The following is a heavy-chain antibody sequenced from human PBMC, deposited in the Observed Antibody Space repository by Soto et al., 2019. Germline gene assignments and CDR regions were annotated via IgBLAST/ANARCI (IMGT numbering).Heavy chain of an antibody. V-gene: IGHV4-34*01. J-gene: IGHJ4*02. D-gene: IGHD3-9*01. CDR2: INHSGST. CDR3: ARAREGRLRYFDRLPGVFHY. CDR1: GGSFSGYY. Sequence: PSETLSLTCAVYGGSFSGYYWSWIRQPPGKGLEWIGEINHSGSTNYNPSLKSRVTISVDTSKNQFSLKLSSVTAADTAVYYCARAREGRLRYFDRLPGVFHYWGQGTLVTVSS.